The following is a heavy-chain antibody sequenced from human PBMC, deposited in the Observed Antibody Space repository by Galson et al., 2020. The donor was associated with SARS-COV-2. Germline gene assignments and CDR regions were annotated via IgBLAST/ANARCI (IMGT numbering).Heavy chain of an antibody. D-gene: IGHD2-8*02. V-gene: IGHV3-64*05. J-gene: IGHJ4*02. Sequence: GGSLRLSCSASGFAFSSYAVHWVRQAAGKGLEYVSGISDQGGTRNYADLVKGRFTISRDNSKNTVYFEMSSLRAEDTAVYYCVKDMRNTGYSFDSWGQGTLVTVSS. CDR1: GFAFSSYA. CDR3: VKDMRNTGYSFDS. CDR2: ISDQGGTR.